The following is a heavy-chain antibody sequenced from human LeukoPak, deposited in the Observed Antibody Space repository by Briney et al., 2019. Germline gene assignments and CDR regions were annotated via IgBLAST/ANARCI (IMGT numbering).Heavy chain of an antibody. D-gene: IGHD3-22*01. CDR2: ISYDGSNK. V-gene: IGHV3-30*18. Sequence: GSLRLSCAASGFTFSSYGMHWVRQAPGKGLEWVAVISYDGSNKYYADSVKGRFTISRDNSKNTLYLQMNSLRAEDTAVYYCAKDRYYYDSSGYPLDYWGQGTLVTVSS. CDR3: AKDRYYYDSSGYPLDY. J-gene: IGHJ4*02. CDR1: GFTFSSYG.